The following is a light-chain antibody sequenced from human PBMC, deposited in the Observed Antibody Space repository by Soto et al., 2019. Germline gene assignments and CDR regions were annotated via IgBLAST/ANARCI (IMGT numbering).Light chain of an antibody. CDR2: GDT. CDR1: SSNIGAGYD. J-gene: IGLJ2*01. V-gene: IGLV1-40*01. CDR3: QSYDSSLSGAV. Sequence: QSVLTQPPSVSGAPGQRVTISCTGNSSNIGAGYDVHWYQQFPGTAPKVLIYGDTNRPSGVPDRLSGSKSGTSASLAITGLQAEDEADYYCQSYDSSLSGAVFGGGTKLTVL.